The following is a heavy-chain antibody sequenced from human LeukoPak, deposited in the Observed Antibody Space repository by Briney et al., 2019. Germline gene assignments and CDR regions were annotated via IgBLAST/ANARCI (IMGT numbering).Heavy chain of an antibody. V-gene: IGHV4-61*02. D-gene: IGHD2-21*02. CDR3: ARDFDLGPYCGGDCYSGFDY. CDR1: GGSISSGSYY. J-gene: IGHJ4*02. Sequence: SETLSLTCTVSGGSISSGSYYWNWIRQPAGKGLEWIGRIYTSGSTNYNPSLKSRVTMSVDTSKNQFSLKLSSVTAADTAVYYCARDFDLGPYCGGDCYSGFDYWGQGTLVTVSS. CDR2: IYTSGST.